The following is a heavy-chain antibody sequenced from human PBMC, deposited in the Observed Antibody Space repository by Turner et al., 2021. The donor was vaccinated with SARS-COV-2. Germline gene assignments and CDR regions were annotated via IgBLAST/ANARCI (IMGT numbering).Heavy chain of an antibody. CDR1: GFPFDDYV. J-gene: IGHJ6*02. D-gene: IGHD3-10*01. CDR2: ISWNSGSI. V-gene: IGHV3-9*01. CDR3: AKDMVRGVIYYYYGMDV. Sequence: DVQLVESGGGLVQPGWSLRLSCAASGFPFDDYVMHWVRQAPGKGQEWVSGISWNSGSIVYADSVKGRFTITRDNAKNSLYQQMNSLRAEDTALYYCAKDMVRGVIYYYYGMDVWGQGTTVTVSS.